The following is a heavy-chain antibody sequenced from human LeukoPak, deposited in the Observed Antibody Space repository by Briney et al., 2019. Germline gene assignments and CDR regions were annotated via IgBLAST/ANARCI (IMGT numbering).Heavy chain of an antibody. J-gene: IGHJ4*02. D-gene: IGHD5-18*01. Sequence: GGSLRLSCAASGFTFSSYEMNWVRQAPGKGLEGVSYISSSGSTIYYADSVKGRFTISRDNAKNSLYLQMNSLRAEDTAVYYCARGDTAMVPDYWGQGTLVTVSS. CDR3: ARGDTAMVPDY. V-gene: IGHV3-48*03. CDR2: ISSSGSTI. CDR1: GFTFSSYE.